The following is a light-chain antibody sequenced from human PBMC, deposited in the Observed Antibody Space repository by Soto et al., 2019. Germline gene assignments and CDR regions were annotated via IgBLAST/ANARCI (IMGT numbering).Light chain of an antibody. J-gene: IGKJ1*01. Sequence: IVMTQSPASLSVSPGERATLSCRASQSVNINLAWYQQKPGQAPRLLIYGASTRATGIPARFRGSGSGTDFTLTISSLQSEDYAVYYCQQYKSWWSFGQGTKVEVK. CDR1: QSVNIN. CDR2: GAS. CDR3: QQYKSWWS. V-gene: IGKV3-15*01.